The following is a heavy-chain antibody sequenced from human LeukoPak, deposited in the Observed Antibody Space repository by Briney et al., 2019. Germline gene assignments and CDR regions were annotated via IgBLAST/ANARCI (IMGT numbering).Heavy chain of an antibody. CDR1: GFSISDYG. Sequence: GGSLRLSCAASGFSISDYGMNLVRQAPGKGLEWVSYISSSSSAILYADSVKGRFTISRDNAKSSLYLQMDSLRAEDTAVYFCARDSAYAFDIWGQGTMVTVSS. CDR2: ISSSSSAI. CDR3: ARDSAYAFDI. J-gene: IGHJ3*02. V-gene: IGHV3-48*01.